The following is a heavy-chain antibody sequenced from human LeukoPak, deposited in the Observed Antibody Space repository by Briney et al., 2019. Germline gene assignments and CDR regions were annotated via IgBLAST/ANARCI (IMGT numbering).Heavy chain of an antibody. CDR2: IYPGDSDT. J-gene: IGHJ4*02. CDR3: ARTTIVGATIGDWYYFDY. D-gene: IGHD1-26*01. CDR1: GYSFTSYW. Sequence: GESLKISCKGSGYSFTSYWIGWVRQMPGKGLEWMGIIYPGDSDTRYSPSFPGQVTISADKSISTAYLQWSSLKASDTAMYYCARTTIVGATIGDWYYFDYWGQGTLVTVSS. V-gene: IGHV5-51*01.